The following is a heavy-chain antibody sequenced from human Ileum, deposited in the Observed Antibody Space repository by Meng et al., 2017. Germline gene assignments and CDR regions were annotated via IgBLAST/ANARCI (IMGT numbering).Heavy chain of an antibody. J-gene: IGHJ1*01. CDR2: FHTNEKI. V-gene: IGHV4-4*07. CDR3: ATGGALHSTGYYPEYFRH. D-gene: IGHD3-9*01. CDR1: GGSMSSNY. Sequence: QVPLQEADPGLVKPREYLALTCTVLGGSMSSNYWAWIRQPAGRGLEWIGRFHTNEKIDYNPSLRSRVTMSIDTSKNQFFLRLTSVTAADTAIYYCATGGALHSTGYYPEYFRHWGQATLVTVSS.